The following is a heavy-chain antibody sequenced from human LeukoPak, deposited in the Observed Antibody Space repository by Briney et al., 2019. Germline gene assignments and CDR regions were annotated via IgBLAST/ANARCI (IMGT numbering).Heavy chain of an antibody. J-gene: IGHJ5*02. V-gene: IGHV1-3*04. CDR1: GYTFTSNA. Sequence: EVSVKVSCKASGYTFTSNAMHWVRQAPGQRPEWMGWINTGNGNTKYSQKFQGRVTISRDTSANTAYMEVSSLRSEDTAVYYCARGAAEGLDRWGQGTLVTVSS. D-gene: IGHD6-13*01. CDR3: ARGAAEGLDR. CDR2: INTGNGNT.